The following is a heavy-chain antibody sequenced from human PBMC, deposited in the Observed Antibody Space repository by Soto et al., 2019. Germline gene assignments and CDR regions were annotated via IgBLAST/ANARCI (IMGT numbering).Heavy chain of an antibody. CDR2: ISAYNGNT. V-gene: IGHV1-18*01. CDR1: GYSFTTYG. CDR3: XXXXXXXXXHPGMDV. Sequence: QVQLVQSGGEVKKPGASVKVSCKTSGYSFTTYGISWVRQAPGQGLEWMGWISAYNGNTNYAQKLQGRVTMTTDTXXXXXXXXXXXXXXXXXXXXXXXXXXXXXXXHPGMDVWGQGSTVTVSS. J-gene: IGHJ6*02.